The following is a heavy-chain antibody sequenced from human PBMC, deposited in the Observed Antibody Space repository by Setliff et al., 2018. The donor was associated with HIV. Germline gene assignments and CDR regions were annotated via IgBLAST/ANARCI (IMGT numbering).Heavy chain of an antibody. CDR1: GFTFSSYS. CDR3: AREIRAGDYPPYNYYFYMDV. D-gene: IGHD4-17*01. Sequence: PGGSLRLSCAASGFTFSSYSMNWVRQAPGKGLEWVSYISGSSTYWKYADSVKGRFTISRDNAKNSLFLQMNSLRAEDTALYYCAREIRAGDYPPYNYYFYMDVWGKGTTVTVSS. V-gene: IGHV3-21*05. CDR2: ISGSSTYW. J-gene: IGHJ6*03.